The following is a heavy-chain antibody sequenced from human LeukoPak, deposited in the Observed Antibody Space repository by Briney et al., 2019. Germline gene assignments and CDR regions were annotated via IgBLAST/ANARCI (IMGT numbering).Heavy chain of an antibody. CDR1: GGSISGYY. J-gene: IGHJ4*02. D-gene: IGHD6-19*01. V-gene: IGHV4-59*08. CDR3: ASHSSGWLGMKRGYYFDY. Sequence: PSETLSLTCTVSGGSISGYYWSWIRQPPGKGLEWIGYIYYSGSTNYNPSLKSRVTISVDTSKNQFSLKLSSVTAADTAVYYCASHSSGWLGMKRGYYFDYWGQGTLVTVSS. CDR2: IYYSGST.